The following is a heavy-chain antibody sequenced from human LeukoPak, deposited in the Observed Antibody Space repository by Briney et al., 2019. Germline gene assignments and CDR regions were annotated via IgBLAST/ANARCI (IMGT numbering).Heavy chain of an antibody. D-gene: IGHD3-22*01. J-gene: IGHJ5*02. CDR1: GFTCDDYA. Sequence: SLRLSCAASGFTCDDYAMHWVRQAPGKGLEWVSGISWNSGSIGYADSVKGRFTISRDNAKNSLYLQMNSLRAEDTALYYCAKDSQYYYDSSGYRPNWFDPWGQGTLVTVSS. CDR2: ISWNSGSI. CDR3: AKDSQYYYDSSGYRPNWFDP. V-gene: IGHV3-9*01.